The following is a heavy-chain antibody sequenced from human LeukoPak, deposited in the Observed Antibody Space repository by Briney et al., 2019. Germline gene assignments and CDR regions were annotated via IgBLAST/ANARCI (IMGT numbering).Heavy chain of an antibody. CDR3: ARGRRITMVRGVIITYSFDY. D-gene: IGHD3-10*01. CDR1: GGSFSGYY. V-gene: IGHV4-34*01. CDR2: INHSGST. Sequence: ETLSLTCAVYGGSFSGYYWSWIRQPPGKGLEWIGEINHSGSTNYNPSLKSRVTISVDTSKNQFSLKLSSVTAADTAVYYCARGRRITMVRGVIITYSFDYWGQGTLVTVSS. J-gene: IGHJ4*02.